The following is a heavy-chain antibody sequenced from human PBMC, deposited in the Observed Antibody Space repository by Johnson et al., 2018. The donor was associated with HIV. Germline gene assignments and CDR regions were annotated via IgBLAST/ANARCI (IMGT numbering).Heavy chain of an antibody. V-gene: IGHV3-20*04. CDR2: INWNGGST. CDR1: GFTFSSYW. J-gene: IGHJ3*02. D-gene: IGHD6-6*01. CDR3: AKQQLVPDDAFDI. Sequence: VQLVESGGGVVQPGMSLRVSCAASGFTFSSYWMHWVRQAPGKGLVWVSGINWNGGSTGYADSVKGRFTISRDNAKNSLYLQMNSLRAEDTAVYYCAKQQLVPDDAFDIWGQGTMVNVSS.